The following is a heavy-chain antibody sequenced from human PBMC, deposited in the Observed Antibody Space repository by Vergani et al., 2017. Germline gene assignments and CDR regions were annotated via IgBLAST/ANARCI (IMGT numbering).Heavy chain of an antibody. V-gene: IGHV1-69*02. Sequence: QVQLVQSGAEVKKPGSSVKVSCKASGGTFSSYTISWVRQAPGQGLEWMGRIIPILGIANYAQKFQGRVTITADKSTSTAYMELSSLRSEDTAVYYCARALGNWNDLFDPWGQGTLVTVSS. CDR1: GGTFSSYT. CDR2: IIPILGIA. CDR3: ARALGNWNDLFDP. J-gene: IGHJ5*02. D-gene: IGHD1-1*01.